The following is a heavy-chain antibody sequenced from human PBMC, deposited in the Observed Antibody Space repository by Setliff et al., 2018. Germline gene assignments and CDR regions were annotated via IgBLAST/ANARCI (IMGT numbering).Heavy chain of an antibody. CDR1: ESTFSSFG. Sequence: GGSLRLSCTASESTFSSFGMHWVRQAPGKGLEWVAVFWADGNRRFYADSVKGRFTVSRDLSMNTVFLQMNSLRAEDTAKYYCAKDPNGDFVGAFDSWGRGTLVTVSS. J-gene: IGHJ5*01. CDR3: AKDPNGDFVGAFDS. CDR2: FWADGNRR. V-gene: IGHV3-33*06. D-gene: IGHD2-21*02.